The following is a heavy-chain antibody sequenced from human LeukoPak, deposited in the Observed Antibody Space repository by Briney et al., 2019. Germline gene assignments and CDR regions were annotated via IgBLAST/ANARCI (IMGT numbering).Heavy chain of an antibody. Sequence: GSSVKVSCKASGGTFSSYAISWVRQAPGQGLEWMGGIIPIFGTANYAQKFQGRVTITTDESTSTAYMELSSLRSEDTAVYYCARLSYSGSYYAGEDYFDYWGQGTLVTVSS. V-gene: IGHV1-69*05. CDR3: ARLSYSGSYYAGEDYFDY. CDR2: IIPIFGTA. D-gene: IGHD1-26*01. CDR1: GGTFSSYA. J-gene: IGHJ4*02.